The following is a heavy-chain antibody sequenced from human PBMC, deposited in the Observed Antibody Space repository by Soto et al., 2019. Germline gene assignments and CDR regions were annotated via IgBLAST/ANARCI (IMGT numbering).Heavy chain of an antibody. CDR2: IANSGVFA. Sequence: EVQLLESGGGLVQPGGSLRLSCAASGFTFSTHGMSWVRQAPGKGLEWVSAIANSGVFANYADSVKGRFSISRDNSKNTLTLQMDSLRVEDTAMYYCANPSSDSVPHSPYDYWGQGTLVTVSS. J-gene: IGHJ4*02. D-gene: IGHD1-26*01. CDR1: GFTFSTHG. V-gene: IGHV3-23*01. CDR3: ANPSSDSVPHSPYDY.